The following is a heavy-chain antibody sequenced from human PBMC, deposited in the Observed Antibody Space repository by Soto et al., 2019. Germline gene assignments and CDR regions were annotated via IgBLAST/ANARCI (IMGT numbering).Heavy chain of an antibody. D-gene: IGHD6-19*01. CDR3: ARGGTSGWLKGAYDV. J-gene: IGHJ3*01. CDR1: GGTLNKHA. Sequence: QVQLVQSGAEVKKPGSSVKVSCQASGGTLNKHAITWVRRAPGQGLEWLGGIIPMFGIPNYPQKFKGRVTITADDSTNTSHMELSSLTSDDTAVYYCARGGTSGWLKGAYDVGGQGTQVTVSS. CDR2: IIPMFGIP. V-gene: IGHV1-69*01.